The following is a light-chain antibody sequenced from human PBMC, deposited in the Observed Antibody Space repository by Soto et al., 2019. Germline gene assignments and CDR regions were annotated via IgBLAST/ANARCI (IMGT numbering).Light chain of an antibody. CDR1: QSISSSH. Sequence: EIVLTQSPGTLSLSPGERATLSCRASQSISSSHLAWYQQNPGQAPRLLIYGASTRATGIPGRFSGSGSETDSTLTISRLEPEDFAVYYCQQFDTSPWTFGQGTKVDIK. CDR3: QQFDTSPWT. J-gene: IGKJ1*01. V-gene: IGKV3-20*01. CDR2: GAS.